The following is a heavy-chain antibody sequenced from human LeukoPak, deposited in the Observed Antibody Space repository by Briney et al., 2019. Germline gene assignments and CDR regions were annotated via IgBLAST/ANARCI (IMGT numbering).Heavy chain of an antibody. CDR2: ISAYNGHT. V-gene: IGHV1-18*01. CDR3: ARDLSSNWGYDYYYGMDV. J-gene: IGHJ6*02. Sequence: ASVKASCKASGYTFISYGISWVRQAPGQGLEWMGWISAYNGHTFYGQKLQGRVTMTTDTSTSTAYMELRSLRSDDTAVYFCARDLSSNWGYDYYYGMDVWGQGTTVTVSS. D-gene: IGHD7-27*01. CDR1: GYTFISYG.